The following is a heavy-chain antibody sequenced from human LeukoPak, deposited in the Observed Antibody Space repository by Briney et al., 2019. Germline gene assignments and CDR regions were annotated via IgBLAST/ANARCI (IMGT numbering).Heavy chain of an antibody. D-gene: IGHD2-8*02. CDR3: ARVSTGKYYFDS. V-gene: IGHV3-74*01. CDR2: INTDGSTT. CDR1: GFTFSNYW. Sequence: GGSLRLSCAASGFTFSNYWMHWVRQAPGKGLVWVTRINTDGSTTSYADSVEGRFTISRDNAKNTLYLQMNSLRAEDTAVYYCARVSTGKYYFDSWGQGTLVTVSS. J-gene: IGHJ4*02.